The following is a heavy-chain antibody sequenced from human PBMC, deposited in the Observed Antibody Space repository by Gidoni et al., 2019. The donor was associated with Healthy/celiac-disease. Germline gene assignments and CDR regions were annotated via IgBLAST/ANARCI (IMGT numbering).Heavy chain of an antibody. V-gene: IGHV3-49*04. CDR2: IRSKAYGGTT. J-gene: IGHJ4*02. D-gene: IGHD2-15*01. Sequence: EVQLVEYGGGLVQPGRSLRLSCTASGFTFGDYAMSWVRQAPGKGLEWVGFIRSKAYGGTTEYAASVKGRFTISRDDSKSIAYLQMNSLKTEDTAVYYCRAVAAHEEYYFDYWGQGTLVTVSS. CDR3: RAVAAHEEYYFDY. CDR1: GFTFGDYA.